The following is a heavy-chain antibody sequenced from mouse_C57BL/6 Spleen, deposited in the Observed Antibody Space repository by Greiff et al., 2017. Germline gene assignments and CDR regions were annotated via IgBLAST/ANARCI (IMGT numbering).Heavy chain of an antibody. J-gene: IGHJ3*01. Sequence: QVHVKQSGAELVRPGASVTLSCKASGYTFTDYEMHWVKQTPVHGLEWIGAIDPETGGTAYNQKFKGKAILTADKSSSTAYMELRSLTSEDAAVYDCTRAGLAWFAYWGQGTLVTVSA. D-gene: IGHD1-2*01. CDR1: GYTFTDYE. CDR2: IDPETGGT. CDR3: TRAGLAWFAY. V-gene: IGHV1-15*01.